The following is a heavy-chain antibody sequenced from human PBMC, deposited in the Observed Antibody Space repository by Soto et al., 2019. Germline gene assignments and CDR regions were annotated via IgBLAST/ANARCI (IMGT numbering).Heavy chain of an antibody. Sequence: QVQLQESGPGLVKPSRTLSLTCTVSGGSISSGGYYWSWIRQHPGKGLEWIGYIYYSGSTYYNPSLKSRVTISVDTSKNQFSLNLSSVTAADTAVYYCASSDSSGYYLAYWGQGTLVTVSS. CDR1: GGSISSGGYY. D-gene: IGHD3-22*01. CDR3: ASSDSSGYYLAY. CDR2: IYYSGST. J-gene: IGHJ4*02. V-gene: IGHV4-31*03.